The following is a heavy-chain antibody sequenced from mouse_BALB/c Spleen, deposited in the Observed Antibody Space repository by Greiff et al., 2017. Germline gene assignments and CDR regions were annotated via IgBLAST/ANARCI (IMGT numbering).Heavy chain of an antibody. V-gene: IGHV7-3*02. CDR3: ARDVYYGNYAWYFDV. CDR1: GFTFTDYY. CDR2: IRNKANGYTT. J-gene: IGHJ1*01. D-gene: IGHD2-1*01. Sequence: EVMLVESGGGLVQPGGSLRLSCATSGFTFTDYYMSWVRQPPGKALEWLGFIRNKANGYTTEYSASVKGRFTISRDNSQSILYLQMNTLRAEDSATYYCARDVYYGNYAWYFDVWGAGTTVTVSS.